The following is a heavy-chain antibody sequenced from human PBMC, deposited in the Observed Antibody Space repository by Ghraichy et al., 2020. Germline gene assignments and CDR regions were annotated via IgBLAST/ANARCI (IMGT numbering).Heavy chain of an antibody. D-gene: IGHD3-10*01. CDR3: ARGRGGFDP. CDR2: IDHRGSA. J-gene: IGHJ5*02. CDR1: GESFSGYF. Sequence: SETLSLTCALYGESFSGYFCDWVRQPPEKGLEWIGEIDHRGSAAYNTSLKSRATISVDTVKNQCSLKLTYVTAADMGVYYCARGRGGFDPWGQGTLVTVSS. V-gene: IGHV4-34*01.